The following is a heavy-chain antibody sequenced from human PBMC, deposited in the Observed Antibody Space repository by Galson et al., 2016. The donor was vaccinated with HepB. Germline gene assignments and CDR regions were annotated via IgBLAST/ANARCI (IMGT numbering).Heavy chain of an antibody. D-gene: IGHD5-24*01. J-gene: IGHJ6*02. CDR2: IINLYGTA. CDR1: GGTFSSYA. Sequence: SVKVSCKASGGTFSSYAISWVRQAPGQGLEWMGVIINLYGTANYAQKFQGRVTITADESTSTAHLEVSSLRYEDTAVYYCARVRDGYNTHFYYGMDVWGQGTSVTVS. V-gene: IGHV1-69*01. CDR3: ARVRDGYNTHFYYGMDV.